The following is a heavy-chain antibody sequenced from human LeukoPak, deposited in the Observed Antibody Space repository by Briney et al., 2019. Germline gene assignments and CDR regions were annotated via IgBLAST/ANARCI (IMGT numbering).Heavy chain of an antibody. CDR2: IKSKTDGGRT. CDR3: TTDEGAYFDY. Sequence: PGGSLRLSCAASGFTFSNAWMSWVRQAPGKGLEWVARIKSKTDGGRTDYAASVKGRFTISRDDSKKTLYLQMNRLKTENTAVYYCTTDEGAYFDYWGQGTLVTVSS. CDR1: GFTFSNAW. J-gene: IGHJ4*02. V-gene: IGHV3-15*01.